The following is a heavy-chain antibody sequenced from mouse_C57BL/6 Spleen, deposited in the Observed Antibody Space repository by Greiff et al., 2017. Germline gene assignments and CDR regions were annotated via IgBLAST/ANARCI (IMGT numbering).Heavy chain of an antibody. D-gene: IGHD2-4*01. V-gene: IGHV2-2*01. Sequence: VQGVESGPGLVQPSQSLSITCTVSGFSLTSYGVHWVRQSPGKGLEWLGVIWSGGSTDYNAAFISRLSISKDNSKSQVFFKMNSLQADDTAIYYCARKESLYYDYVDYAMDYWGQGTSVTVSS. CDR3: ARKESLYYDYVDYAMDY. J-gene: IGHJ4*01. CDR1: GFSLTSYG. CDR2: IWSGGST.